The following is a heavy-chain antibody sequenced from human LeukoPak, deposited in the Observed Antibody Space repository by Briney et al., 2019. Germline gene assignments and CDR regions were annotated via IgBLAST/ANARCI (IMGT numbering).Heavy chain of an antibody. J-gene: IGHJ3*02. CDR1: GFTFSTYE. CDR2: ISSSGSII. D-gene: IGHD6-13*01. Sequence: GGSLRLSCAASGFTFSTYEMNWVRQTPGKGLEWVSYISSSGSIIFYADSVKGRFTIYRDNAKNSLYLQMNSLRAEDTAVYYCARTGRIADAFDIWGQGTMVTVSS. CDR3: ARTGRIADAFDI. V-gene: IGHV3-48*03.